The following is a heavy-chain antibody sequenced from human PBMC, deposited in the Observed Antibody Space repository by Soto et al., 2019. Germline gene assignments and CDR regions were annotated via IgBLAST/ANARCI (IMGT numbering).Heavy chain of an antibody. D-gene: IGHD3-10*01. J-gene: IGHJ6*02. Sequence: QVQLVQSGAEVKEPGDSVRVSCEASGYTFTAYYIHWVRQAPGQGLEWMGWINPKFGDTTYAQDFQGRVSMTRDMSISTVYMELSRLPSDDTALYYCARNMDYYYGPGSGNGHGFWGQGTTVTGFS. CDR3: ARNMDYYYGPGSGNGHGF. CDR1: GYTFTAYY. V-gene: IGHV1-2*02. CDR2: INPKFGDT.